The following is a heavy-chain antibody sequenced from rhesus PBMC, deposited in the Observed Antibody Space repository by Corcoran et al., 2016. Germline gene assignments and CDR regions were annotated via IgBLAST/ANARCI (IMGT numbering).Heavy chain of an antibody. J-gene: IGHJ4*01. V-gene: IGHV4-73*01. CDR3: AREAEIQWVQLFYFDY. CDR1: GGSISGYYY. Sequence: QVQLQQWGEGLVKPSETLSLTCAVYGGSISGYYYWSWIRQPPGKGLEWIWYIYGNSANTNYNHSLKNRVTISKDTSKNQFSLKLSAVTAADTAVYYCAREAEIQWVQLFYFDYWGQGVLVTVSS. CDR2: IYGNSANT. D-gene: IGHD5-24*01.